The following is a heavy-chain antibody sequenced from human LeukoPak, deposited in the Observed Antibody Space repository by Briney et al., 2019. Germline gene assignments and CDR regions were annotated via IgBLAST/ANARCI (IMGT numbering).Heavy chain of an antibody. CDR1: GGTFISYA. CDR2: IIPIFGTA. D-gene: IGHD6-19*01. J-gene: IGHJ3*02. V-gene: IGHV1-69*13. CDR3: ARDLSSGWYRGDALDI. Sequence: SVKVSCKASGGTFISYAISWVRQAPGQGLEWMGGIIPIFGTANYAQKFQGRVTITADESTRTAYMELSSLRSEDTAVYYCARDLSSGWYRGDALDIWGQGTMVTVSS.